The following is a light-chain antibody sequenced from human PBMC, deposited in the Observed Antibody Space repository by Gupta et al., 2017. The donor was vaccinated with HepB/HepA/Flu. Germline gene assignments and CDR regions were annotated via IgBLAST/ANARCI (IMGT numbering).Light chain of an antibody. Sequence: EIVMTQSPATLFVSPGERATLSCRATQSVSSKIAWYQHKPGQAPRLLIYGASTRATGIPARFSGSGSGTEFTLTISSLQSEDFAIYYCQQYNNWPLFTFGPGTKVDVK. J-gene: IGKJ3*01. CDR2: GAS. V-gene: IGKV3-15*01. CDR3: QQYNNWPLFT. CDR1: QSVSSK.